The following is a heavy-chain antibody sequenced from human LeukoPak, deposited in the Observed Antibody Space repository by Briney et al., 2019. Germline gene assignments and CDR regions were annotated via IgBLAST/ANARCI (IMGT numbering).Heavy chain of an antibody. CDR1: GFIVSSNY. D-gene: IGHD3-22*01. V-gene: IGHV3-66*01. CDR3: ARDHHSASSGYYHDY. Sequence: GGSLRLSCAASGFIVSSNYMSWVRQAPGKGLEWVSVIYDGGSTHYADSVKGRFAISRDYSKNTLFLQMNSLRDEDTAVYYCARDHHSASSGYYHDYWGLGTLVTVSS. CDR2: IYDGGST. J-gene: IGHJ4*02.